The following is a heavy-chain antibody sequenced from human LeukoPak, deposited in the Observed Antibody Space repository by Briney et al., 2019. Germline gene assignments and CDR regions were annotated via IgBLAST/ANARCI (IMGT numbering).Heavy chain of an antibody. CDR2: ISSGSSYI. V-gene: IGHV3-21*01. J-gene: IGHJ3*02. Sequence: PGGSLRLSCAASGFSFSSYRMNCVRQAPGKGLEWVSSISSGSSYIDNADSLKGRFTISRDNAKNSLYLQMNSLRAEDTAVYYCARSNYAERWLQLKIWGQGTMVTVSS. D-gene: IGHD5-24*01. CDR1: GFSFSSYR. CDR3: ARSNYAERWLQLKI.